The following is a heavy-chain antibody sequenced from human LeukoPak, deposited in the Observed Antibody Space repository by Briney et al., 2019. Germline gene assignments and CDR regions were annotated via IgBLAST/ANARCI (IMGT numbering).Heavy chain of an antibody. CDR3: ARDFASDYGMDV. J-gene: IGHJ6*02. D-gene: IGHD3-3*01. CDR1: GGSISSYY. V-gene: IGHV4-59*01. CDR2: IYYSGST. Sequence: PSETLSLTCTVSGGSISSYYWSWIRQPPGKGLEWIGYIYYSGSTNYNPSLKSRVTISVDTSKNQFSLKLSSVTAADTAVYYCARDFASDYGMDVWGQGTTVTVSS.